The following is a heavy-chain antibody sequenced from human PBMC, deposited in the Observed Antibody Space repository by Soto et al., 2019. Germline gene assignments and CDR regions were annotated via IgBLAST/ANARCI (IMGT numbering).Heavy chain of an antibody. J-gene: IGHJ5*02. D-gene: IGHD3-10*01. Sequence: ASVKVSCKASGYTFTGYAISWVRQAPGQGLEWMGWIITYNGHTNYAQKLQGRVTMTTDTSTSTAYMELKSLRSDDTAVYFCARDRHYASGGTNWFDPWGPGTLVTVSS. CDR3: ARDRHYASGGTNWFDP. V-gene: IGHV1-18*01. CDR1: GYTFTGYA. CDR2: IITYNGHT.